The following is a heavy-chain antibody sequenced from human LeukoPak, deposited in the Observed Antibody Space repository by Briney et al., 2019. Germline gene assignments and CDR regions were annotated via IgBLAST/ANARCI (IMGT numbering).Heavy chain of an antibody. Sequence: PGGSLRLSCAASGIAFSTYAMSWVRQAPGKGLEWVSVVSESGEITHYADSVKGRFTISRDNSKNTVYLQMNSLRAEDTAVYYCAKERDEWRGYYFDYWGQGTLVTVSS. CDR1: GIAFSTYA. CDR3: AKERDEWRGYYFDY. J-gene: IGHJ4*02. CDR2: VSESGEIT. D-gene: IGHD2-8*01. V-gene: IGHV3-23*01.